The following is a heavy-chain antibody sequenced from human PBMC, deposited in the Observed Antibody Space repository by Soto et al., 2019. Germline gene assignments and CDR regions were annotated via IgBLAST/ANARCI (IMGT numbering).Heavy chain of an antibody. V-gene: IGHV3-33*08. CDR3: ARDRDSSGWFGIDY. D-gene: IGHD6-19*01. CDR1: GFTFSSYG. CDR2: IWYDGSNK. J-gene: IGHJ4*02. Sequence: GGSLRLSCAASGFTFSSYGMHWVRQAPGKGLEWVAVIWYDGSNKYYADSVKGRFTISRDNSKNTLYLQMNSLRAEDTAVYYCARDRDSSGWFGIDYWGQGTLVTVSS.